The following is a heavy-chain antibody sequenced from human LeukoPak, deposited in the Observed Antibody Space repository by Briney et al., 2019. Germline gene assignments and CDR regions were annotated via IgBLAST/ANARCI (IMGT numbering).Heavy chain of an antibody. CDR3: ARDPGRYMEPLHSRMDV. CDR2: ISTYNGNT. CDR1: GYTFTTFD. D-gene: IGHD1-14*01. Sequence: GASVKVSCKASGYTFTTFDISWVRQAPGQGLEWMGWISTYNGNTNYAQNLQGRVTMTTDTSTSTAYMELRSLRSDDTAVYYCARDPGRYMEPLHSRMDVWGQGTTVTVSS. J-gene: IGHJ6*02. V-gene: IGHV1-18*01.